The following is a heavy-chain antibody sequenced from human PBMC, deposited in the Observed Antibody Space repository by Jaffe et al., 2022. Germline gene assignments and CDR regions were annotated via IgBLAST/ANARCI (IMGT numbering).Heavy chain of an antibody. CDR3: ASGPTYYFDY. V-gene: IGHV4-59*01. J-gene: IGHJ4*02. CDR2: IYYSGST. CDR1: GGSISSYY. Sequence: QVQLQESGPGLVKPSETLSLTCTVSGGSISSYYWSWIRQPPGKGLEWIGYIYYSGSTNYNPSLKSRVTISVDTSKNQFSLKLSSVTAADTAVYYCASGPTYYFDYWGQGTLVTVSS.